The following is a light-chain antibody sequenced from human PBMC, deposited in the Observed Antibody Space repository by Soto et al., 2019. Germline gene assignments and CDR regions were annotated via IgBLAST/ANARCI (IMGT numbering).Light chain of an antibody. Sequence: QSALTQPASVSGSPGQSITISCTGTSSDVGAYKYVSWYQQHPGKAPKLLIFEVSDRPSGVSNRFSGSKSGNTASLTIPGLQAEDEADYFCSSFTTYSSYVFGTGTKVTVL. CDR2: EVS. CDR3: SSFTTYSSYV. J-gene: IGLJ1*01. V-gene: IGLV2-14*01. CDR1: SSDVGAYKY.